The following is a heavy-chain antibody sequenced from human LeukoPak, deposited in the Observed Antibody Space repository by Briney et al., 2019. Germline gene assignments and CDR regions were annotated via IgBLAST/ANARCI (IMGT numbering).Heavy chain of an antibody. J-gene: IGHJ4*02. CDR2: ISSSGRYI. CDR3: ARNFDSVTSAFAY. D-gene: IGHD3-16*01. Sequence: GGSLRLSCAASGFTSGFTFSSYWMSWVRQAPGKGLEWVSSISSSGRYIYYADSVKGRFTISRDNAKNSLFLQMNSLRAEDTAVYFCARNFDSVTSAFAYWGQGSLVTVSS. V-gene: IGHV3-21*01. CDR1: GFTFSSYW.